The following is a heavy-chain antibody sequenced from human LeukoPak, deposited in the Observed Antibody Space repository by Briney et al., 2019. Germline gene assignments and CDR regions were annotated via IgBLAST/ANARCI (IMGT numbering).Heavy chain of an antibody. V-gene: IGHV4-39*07. CDR1: GGSISSSSYY. CDR3: ARNHGGWFDS. J-gene: IGHJ5*01. D-gene: IGHD4-23*01. CDR2: IYYSGST. Sequence: PSETLSLTCTVSGGSISSSSYYWGWIRQPPGKGLEWIGSIYYSGSTYYNPSLKSRVTISVDTSKNQFSLKLNSVTAADTAVYYCARNHGGWFDSWGQGTLVTVSS.